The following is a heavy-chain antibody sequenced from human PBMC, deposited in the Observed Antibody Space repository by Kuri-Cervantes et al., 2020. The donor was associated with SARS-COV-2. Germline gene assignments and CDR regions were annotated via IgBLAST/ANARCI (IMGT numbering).Heavy chain of an antibody. CDR2: IYYSGST. D-gene: IGHD3-10*01. Sequence: GSLRLSCTVSGGSVSSGSYYWSWIRQPPGKGLEWIGYIYYSGSTNYNPSLKSRVTISVDTSKNQFSLKLSSVTAADTAVYYCAREGAQSGSSDYWGQGTLVTVSS. J-gene: IGHJ4*02. CDR1: GGSVSSGSYY. CDR3: AREGAQSGSSDY. V-gene: IGHV4-61*01.